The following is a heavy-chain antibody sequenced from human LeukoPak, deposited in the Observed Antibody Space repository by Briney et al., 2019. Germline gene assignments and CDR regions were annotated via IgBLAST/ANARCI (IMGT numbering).Heavy chain of an antibody. Sequence: ASVKVSCKASGYTFTGYYMHWVRQAPGQGLEWMGWINPNSGGTNYAQKFQGRVTMTRDTSISTAYMELSRLTSDDTAVYYCARDGRGDQATRAAGWFDPWGQGTLVTVSS. J-gene: IGHJ5*02. CDR1: GYTFTGYY. V-gene: IGHV1-2*02. D-gene: IGHD2-15*01. CDR3: ARDGRGDQATRAAGWFDP. CDR2: INPNSGGT.